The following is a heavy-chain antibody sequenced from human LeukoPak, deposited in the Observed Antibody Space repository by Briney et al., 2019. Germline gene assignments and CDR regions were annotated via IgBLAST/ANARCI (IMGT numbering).Heavy chain of an antibody. CDR1: GFTFGDYA. D-gene: IGHD6-19*01. CDR2: INGDGGST. V-gene: IGHV3-43*02. Sequence: GGSLRLSCAASGFTFGDYAMHGVRQAPGKGLEWVSLINGDGGSTYYADSVKGRFTISRDNSKNSLYLQMNSLRTEDTALYYCAKAHPTGWHLFDYWGQGTLVTVSS. J-gene: IGHJ4*02. CDR3: AKAHPTGWHLFDY.